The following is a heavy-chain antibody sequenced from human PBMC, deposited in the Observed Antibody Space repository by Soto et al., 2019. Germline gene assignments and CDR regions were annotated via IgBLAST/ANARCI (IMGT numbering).Heavy chain of an antibody. Sequence: EVQLVESGGGLVQPGGSLRLSCAASGFTFSTYSLTWVRQAPGKGLEWISYTSTSSTTTYYADSVKGRFTISRDNAKNSLYLQMNSLRDEDTAVYYCARDSITAAGRYTFDIWGQGTMVSVSS. J-gene: IGHJ3*02. D-gene: IGHD6-13*01. CDR1: GFTFSTYS. V-gene: IGHV3-48*02. CDR3: ARDSITAAGRYTFDI. CDR2: TSTSSTTT.